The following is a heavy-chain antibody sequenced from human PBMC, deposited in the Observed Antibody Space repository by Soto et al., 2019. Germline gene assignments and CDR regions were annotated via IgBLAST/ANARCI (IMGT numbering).Heavy chain of an antibody. V-gene: IGHV4-31*03. CDR2: IYYSGST. J-gene: IGHJ4*02. D-gene: IGHD6-6*01. Sequence: PSETLSLTCTVSGGSISSGGYYWSWIRQHPGKGLEWIGYIYYSGSTYYNPSLKSRVTISVDTSKNQFSLKLSSVTAADTAVYYCARAFEYSSSRFDYWGQGTLVTVSS. CDR3: ARAFEYSSSRFDY. CDR1: GGSISSGGYY.